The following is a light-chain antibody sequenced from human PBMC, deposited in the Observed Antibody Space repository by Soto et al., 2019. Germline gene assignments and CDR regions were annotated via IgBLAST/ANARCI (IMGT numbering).Light chain of an antibody. V-gene: IGLV2-8*01. J-gene: IGLJ1*01. CDR2: EVY. CDR3: SSYVGTNSYV. Sequence: QSVLTQPPSASGSPGQSVTISCTGTSSDVGGYNYVSWYQHHPGKAPKLIIYEVYKRPSGVPDRFSGSKSRNTAALTVSGLQAEDEADYYCSSYVGTNSYVFGTGTKVTVL. CDR1: SSDVGGYNY.